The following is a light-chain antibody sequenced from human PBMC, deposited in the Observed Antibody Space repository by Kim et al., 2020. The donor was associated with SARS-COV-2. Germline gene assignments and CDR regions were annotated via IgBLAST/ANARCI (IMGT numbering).Light chain of an antibody. V-gene: IGLV3-19*01. CDR3: NSRDSSGNHLV. CDR1: SLRSYY. J-gene: IGLJ1*01. Sequence: SSELTQDPAVSVALGQTVRITCQGDSLRSYYASWYQQKPGQAPVLVIYGKNNRPSGIPDRFSGSSSGNTASLTITGAQAEDEADYYCNSRDSSGNHLVFGTGTKLTVL. CDR2: GKN.